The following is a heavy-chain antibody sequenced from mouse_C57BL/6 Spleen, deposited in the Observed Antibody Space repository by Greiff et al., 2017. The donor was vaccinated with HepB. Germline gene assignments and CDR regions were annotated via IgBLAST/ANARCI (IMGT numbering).Heavy chain of an antibody. CDR3: ARGYYGSSGFAY. Sequence: QVHVKQPGTELVKPGASVKLSCKASGYTFTSYWMHWVKQRPGQGLEWIGNINPSNGGTNYNEKFKSKATLTVDKSSSTAYMQLSSLTSEDSAVYYCARGYYGSSGFAYWGQGTLVTVSA. V-gene: IGHV1-53*01. CDR2: INPSNGGT. D-gene: IGHD1-1*01. CDR1: GYTFTSYW. J-gene: IGHJ3*01.